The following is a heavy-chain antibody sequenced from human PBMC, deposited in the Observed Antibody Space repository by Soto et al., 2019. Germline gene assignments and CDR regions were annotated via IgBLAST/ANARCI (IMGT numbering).Heavy chain of an antibody. V-gene: IGHV3-30*18. CDR2: ISSDERNK. CDR1: GFTFSSHG. D-gene: IGHD3-3*01. CDR3: AKDQNVLRFLEWLTALDY. J-gene: IGHJ4*02. Sequence: QVQPVESGGGVVQPGRSLRLSCAASGFTFSSHGMHWVRQAPGKGLEWVAVISSDERNKYYGDSVKGRFTISRDNSKNTLYLHMNSLRIEDTAVYYCAKDQNVLRFLEWLTALDYWGQGTLVTVSS.